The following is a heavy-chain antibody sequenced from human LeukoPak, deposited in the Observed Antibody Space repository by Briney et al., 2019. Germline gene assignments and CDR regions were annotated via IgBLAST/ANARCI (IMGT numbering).Heavy chain of an antibody. CDR2: INPNSDGT. CDR1: GYTFTGHY. Sequence: ASVKVSCKASGYTFTGHYMHWVRQAPGQGLEWMGWINPNSDGTNYAQKFQGWVTMTRDTSISTAYMELSRLRSDDTAVYYCARLSSIWYGDAFDIWGQGTMVTVSS. J-gene: IGHJ3*02. D-gene: IGHD6-13*01. CDR3: ARLSSIWYGDAFDI. V-gene: IGHV1-2*04.